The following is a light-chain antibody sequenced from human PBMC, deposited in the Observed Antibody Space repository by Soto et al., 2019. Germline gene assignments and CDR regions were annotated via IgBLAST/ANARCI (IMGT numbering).Light chain of an antibody. Sequence: EIVLTQSPGTLSLSPGDRATLSCRASQGFSNSYLAWYQQKPGQAPRLLISGAYSRATGIPDRFSGSGSGTDFTLTISSLEPEDFAVYYCQQYGSTPPWTFGQGTKVEI. J-gene: IGKJ1*01. CDR2: GAY. V-gene: IGKV3-20*01. CDR3: QQYGSTPPWT. CDR1: QGFSNSY.